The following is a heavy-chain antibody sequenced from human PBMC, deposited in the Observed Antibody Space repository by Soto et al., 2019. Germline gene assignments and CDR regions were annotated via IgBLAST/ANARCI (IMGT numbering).Heavy chain of an antibody. D-gene: IGHD6-13*01. Sequence: SETLSLTCTVSGGSISSGGYYWSWIRQHPGKGLEWIGYIYYSGSTYYNPSLKSRVTISVDTSKNQFSLKLSSVTAADTAVYYCARDWGSSSWYFDYWGQGTLVTVSS. J-gene: IGHJ4*02. CDR3: ARDWGSSSWYFDY. CDR2: IYYSGST. CDR1: GGSISSGGYY. V-gene: IGHV4-31*03.